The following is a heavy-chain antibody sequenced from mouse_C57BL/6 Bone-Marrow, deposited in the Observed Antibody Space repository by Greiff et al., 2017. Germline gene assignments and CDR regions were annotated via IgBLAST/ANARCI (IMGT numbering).Heavy chain of an antibody. D-gene: IGHD3-2*02. CDR3: ARATAQAQFAY. Sequence: QVQLQQPGAELVKPGASVKMSCKASGYTFTSYWITWVKQRPGQGLEWMGDIYPGSGSTNYNEKFKSKATLTVDTSSSTAYIQLSSLTSEDSAVYYCARATAQAQFAYWGQGTLVTVSA. J-gene: IGHJ3*01. V-gene: IGHV1-55*01. CDR2: IYPGSGST. CDR1: GYTFTSYW.